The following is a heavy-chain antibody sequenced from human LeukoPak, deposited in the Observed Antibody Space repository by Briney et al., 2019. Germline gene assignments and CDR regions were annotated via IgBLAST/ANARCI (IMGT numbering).Heavy chain of an antibody. CDR1: GITLSNYG. CDR2: ISGSGGGT. Sequence: GGSLRLSCAVSGITLSNYGMSWVRQAPGKGLEWVAGISGSGGGTNYADSVKGRFTISRDSPKNTLYLQMNSLRAEDRAVYFCAKRGVVIRVILVGFHKEAYYFDSWGQGALVTVSS. CDR3: AKRGVVIRVILVGFHKEAYYFDS. V-gene: IGHV3-23*01. D-gene: IGHD3-22*01. J-gene: IGHJ4*02.